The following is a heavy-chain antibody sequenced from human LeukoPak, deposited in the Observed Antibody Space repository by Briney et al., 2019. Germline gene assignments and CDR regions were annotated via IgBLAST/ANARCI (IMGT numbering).Heavy chain of an antibody. D-gene: IGHD3-10*01. CDR3: ARGGDYYGSGSYPNGAFDI. CDR2: MNPNSGNT. J-gene: IGHJ3*02. Sequence: ASVKVSCKASGYTFTSYDINWVRQATGQGLEWMGWMNPNSGNTGYAQKFQGRVTITRNTSISTAYIELSSLRSEDTAVYYCARGGDYYGSGSYPNGAFDIWGQGTMVTVSS. CDR1: GYTFTSYD. V-gene: IGHV1-8*03.